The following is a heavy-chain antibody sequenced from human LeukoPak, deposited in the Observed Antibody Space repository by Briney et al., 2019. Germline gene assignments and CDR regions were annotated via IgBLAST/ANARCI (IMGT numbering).Heavy chain of an antibody. V-gene: IGHV4-4*02. CDR3: ATNPVAKGRFGESPSGY. J-gene: IGHJ4*02. CDR1: GGSISSSNW. Sequence: KSSETLSLTCAVSGGSISSSNWWSWVRQPPGKGLEWIGEIYHSGSTNYNPSLKSRVTISVDKSKNQFSLKLSSVTAADTAVYYCATNPVAKGRFGESPSGYWGQGTLVTVSS. CDR2: IYHSGST. D-gene: IGHD3-10*01.